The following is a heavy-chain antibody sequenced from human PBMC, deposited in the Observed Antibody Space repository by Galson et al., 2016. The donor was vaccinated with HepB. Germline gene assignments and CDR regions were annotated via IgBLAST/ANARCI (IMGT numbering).Heavy chain of an antibody. V-gene: IGHV4-39*01. Sequence: ETLSLTCTVSGGSISSSSYFWAWIRQPPGKGLDWIGSIYYSGTTHYNPSLQSRVSISVDTSKNQLSLRLTSVSAADTAMYSCARQDRAGLVNFWGQGTMVTVSS. D-gene: IGHD6-19*01. CDR2: IYYSGTT. J-gene: IGHJ3*01. CDR1: GGSISSSSYF. CDR3: ARQDRAGLVNF.